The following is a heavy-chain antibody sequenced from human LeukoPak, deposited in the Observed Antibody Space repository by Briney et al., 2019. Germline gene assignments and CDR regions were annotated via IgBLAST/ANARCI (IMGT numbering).Heavy chain of an antibody. CDR3: AKDWDSSGWYEPGMDV. CDR1: GFTFSNAW. V-gene: IGHV3-30*18. Sequence: GGSLRPSCAASGFTFSNAWMSWVRQAPGKGLEWVAVISYDGSNKYYADSVKGRFTISRDNSKNTLYLQMNSLRAEDTAVYYCAKDWDSSGWYEPGMDVWGQGTTVTVSS. J-gene: IGHJ6*02. CDR2: ISYDGSNK. D-gene: IGHD6-19*01.